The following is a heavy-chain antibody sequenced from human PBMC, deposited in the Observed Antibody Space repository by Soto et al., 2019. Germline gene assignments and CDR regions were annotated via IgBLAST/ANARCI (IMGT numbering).Heavy chain of an antibody. D-gene: IGHD3-3*01. Sequence: GESLKISCKGSGYSFTSYWIGWARQMPGKGLEWMGIMYPSDSDTRYSPSFQGQVVMSADKSISTAYLQWSSLKASDTAMYYCARGNYDSWSGFYLKYFFDYWGQGTLVTVSS. V-gene: IGHV5-51*01. CDR2: MYPSDSDT. J-gene: IGHJ4*02. CDR1: GYSFTSYW. CDR3: ARGNYDSWSGFYLKYFFDY.